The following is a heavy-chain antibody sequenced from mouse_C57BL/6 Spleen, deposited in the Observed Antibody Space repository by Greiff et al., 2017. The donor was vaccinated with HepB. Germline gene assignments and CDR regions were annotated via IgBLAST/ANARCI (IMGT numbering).Heavy chain of an antibody. V-gene: IGHV5-12*01. CDR3: ARKSYYSNDEGAMDY. Sequence: LQQSGGGLVQPGGSLKLSCAASGFTFSDYYMYWVRQTPEKRLEWVAYISNGGGSTYYTDTVKGRITISRDNAKNTLYLQMSRLKSEDTAMYYCARKSYYSNDEGAMDYWGQGTSVTVSS. J-gene: IGHJ4*01. CDR2: ISNGGGST. CDR1: GFTFSDYY. D-gene: IGHD2-5*01.